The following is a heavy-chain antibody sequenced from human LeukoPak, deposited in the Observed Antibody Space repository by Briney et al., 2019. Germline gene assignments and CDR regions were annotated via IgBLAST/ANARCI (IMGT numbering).Heavy chain of an antibody. J-gene: IGHJ5*02. Sequence: SETLSLTXAVYGGSFSGYYWSWIRQPPGKGLEWIGEINHSGSTNYNPSLKSRVTISVDTSKNQFSLKLSSVTAADTAVYYCARFGDYYDYWFDPWGQGTLVTVSS. CDR1: GGSFSGYY. CDR2: INHSGST. D-gene: IGHD3-22*01. CDR3: ARFGDYYDYWFDP. V-gene: IGHV4-34*01.